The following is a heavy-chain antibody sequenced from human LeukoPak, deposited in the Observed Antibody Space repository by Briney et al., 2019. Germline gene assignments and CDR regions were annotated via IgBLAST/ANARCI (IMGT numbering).Heavy chain of an antibody. J-gene: IGHJ1*01. CDR3: ATDQDHGYFRQ. CDR1: GFTFRRYW. Sequence: PGGSLRLSCVASGFTFRRYWMTWVRQAPGKKPEWVANIKEEGSEKYYDDSVRGRFTISRDNAKNTLYLDMNSLRAEDTAVFYCATDQDHGYFRQWGQGTLVIVSS. V-gene: IGHV3-7*01. CDR2: IKEEGSEK. D-gene: IGHD3-22*01.